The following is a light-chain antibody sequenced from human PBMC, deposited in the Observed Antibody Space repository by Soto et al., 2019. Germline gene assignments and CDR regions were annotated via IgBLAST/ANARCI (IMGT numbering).Light chain of an antibody. CDR1: QSVSSY. CDR2: DAS. Sequence: IVLTQSPSTLSLSPGERATLSCRASQSVSSYLAWYQQKPGQAPRLLIYDASNRATGIPARFSGSGSGTDFTLTISRLEPEDFAVYYCQQYGSSPLTFGGGTKVDIK. J-gene: IGKJ4*01. V-gene: IGKV3-20*01. CDR3: QQYGSSPLT.